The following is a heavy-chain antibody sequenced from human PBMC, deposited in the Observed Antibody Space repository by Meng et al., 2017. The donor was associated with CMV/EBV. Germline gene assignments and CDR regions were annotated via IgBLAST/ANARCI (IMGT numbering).Heavy chain of an antibody. CDR1: GFTFSSYV. CDR2: IHSGGSST. Sequence: GESLMISCAASGFTFSSYVMSWVRQAPGKGLEWVSVIHSGGSSTYYADSVKGRFTISRDNSKNTLYLQMNSLRAEDTAVYYCARVGRFLEWLDPEYYFDYWGQGTLVTVSS. J-gene: IGHJ4*02. V-gene: IGHV3-23*03. CDR3: ARVGRFLEWLDPEYYFDY. D-gene: IGHD3-3*01.